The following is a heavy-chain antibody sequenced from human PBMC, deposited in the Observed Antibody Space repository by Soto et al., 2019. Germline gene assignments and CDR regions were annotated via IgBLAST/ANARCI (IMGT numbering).Heavy chain of an antibody. CDR3: TRDRPGSQHYFDY. Sequence: GGSLILSCASAGFSFSSDWMQWIRQASWNCLVWDSCIITDGSDTSYAVYVKGRFIISRVNANNALYLYINSLRAEDTVVYYCTRDRPGSQHYFDYWGKEIMVTVAS. CDR2: IITDGSDT. V-gene: IGHV3-74*01. D-gene: IGHD6-6*01. CDR1: GFSFSSDW. J-gene: IGHJ4*02.